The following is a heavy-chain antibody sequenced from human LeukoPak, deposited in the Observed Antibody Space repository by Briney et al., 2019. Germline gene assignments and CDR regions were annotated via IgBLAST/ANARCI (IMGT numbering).Heavy chain of an antibody. J-gene: IGHJ5*02. D-gene: IGHD3-9*01. CDR2: INPSGGST. Sequence: ASVKVSCKASGYTFTSYYMHWVRQAPGQGLEWMGIINPSGGSTSYAQKFQGRVTMTRDMSTSTVYMELSSLRSEDTAVYYCARDSPTSDSLRYFDWSWGWFDPWGQGTLVTVSS. CDR3: ARDSPTSDSLRYFDWSWGWFDP. CDR1: GYTFTSYY. V-gene: IGHV1-46*01.